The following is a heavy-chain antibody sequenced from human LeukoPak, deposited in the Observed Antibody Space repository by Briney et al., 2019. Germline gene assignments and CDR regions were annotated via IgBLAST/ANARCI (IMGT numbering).Heavy chain of an antibody. CDR2: ITSTSTYI. J-gene: IGHJ4*02. D-gene: IGHD5-12*01. Sequence: PGGSLSLSCAPSGFSLSSTTFNWVRQAPGKGLEWVASITSTSTYIYYADSVQGRFAVSRDNAKNSLYLQMNSLRAEDTAVFYFVSRRKNNSGRDYWGQGTLVTVSS. CDR3: VSRRKNNSGRDY. CDR1: GFSLSSTT. V-gene: IGHV3-21*01.